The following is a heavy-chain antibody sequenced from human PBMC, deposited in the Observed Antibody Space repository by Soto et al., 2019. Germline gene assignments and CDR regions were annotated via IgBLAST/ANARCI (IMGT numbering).Heavy chain of an antibody. CDR3: XXGGGGYSDY. CDR1: GYTFTNYD. CDR2: ISAYNGNT. D-gene: IGHD3-10*01. Sequence: QVQLVQSGAEVKKPGASVKVSCKASGYTFTNYDITWVRQAPGQGLEGMGWISAYNGNTDYAQNLQGRVTMTPDTXTXTXXXXXXXXXXXXXXXYYXXXGGGGYSDYWGQGTLVTVSS. V-gene: IGHV1-18*01. J-gene: IGHJ4*02.